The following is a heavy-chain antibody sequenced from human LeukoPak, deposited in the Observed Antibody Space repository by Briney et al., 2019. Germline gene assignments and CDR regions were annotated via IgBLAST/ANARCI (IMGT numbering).Heavy chain of an antibody. Sequence: GGSLRLSCAASGFTFSDYYMSWIRQAPGKGLEWVSYISSSGSTIYYADSVKGRFTISRDNVKNSLYLQMNSLRAEDTAVYYCARDAPYGSGSYYNGAFDIWGQGTMVTVSS. CDR3: ARDAPYGSGSYYNGAFDI. D-gene: IGHD3-10*01. CDR2: ISSSGSTI. J-gene: IGHJ3*02. CDR1: GFTFSDYY. V-gene: IGHV3-11*04.